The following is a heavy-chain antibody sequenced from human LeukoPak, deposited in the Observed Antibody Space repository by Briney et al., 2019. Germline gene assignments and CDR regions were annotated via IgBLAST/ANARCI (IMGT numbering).Heavy chain of an antibody. CDR1: GYRFSNYW. CDR3: AIGGDSTTSCYRCFNY. D-gene: IGHD2-2*02. CDR2: VYPDDSDT. J-gene: IGHJ4*02. Sequence: GESLKISCKGSGYRFSNYWIGWVRQMPGKGLEWMGIVYPDDSDTRYSPSFQGQVTISADKSISTAYLQWSSLKASDTAMYYCAIGGDSTTSCYRCFNYWGQGTLVTVSS. V-gene: IGHV5-51*01.